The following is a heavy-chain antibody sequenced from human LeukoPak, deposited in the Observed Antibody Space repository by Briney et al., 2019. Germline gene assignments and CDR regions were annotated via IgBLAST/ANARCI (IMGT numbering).Heavy chain of an antibody. Sequence: PGGSLRLSCAASGFTFSSYAMSWVRQAPGKGLEWVSAVSGGGGSTYYADSVKGRFTISRDNSKSTLYLQMNSLRAEDTAVYSCAKVDYCYGYFYGLDVWGQGTTVTVSS. J-gene: IGHJ6*02. D-gene: IGHD5-18*01. CDR3: AKVDYCYGYFYGLDV. V-gene: IGHV3-23*01. CDR2: VSGGGGST. CDR1: GFTFSSYA.